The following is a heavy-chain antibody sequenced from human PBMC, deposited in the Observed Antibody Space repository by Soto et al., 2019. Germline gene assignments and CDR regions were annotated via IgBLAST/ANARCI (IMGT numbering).Heavy chain of an antibody. Sequence: SGPTRVNPTQTLTLTGAFSGFSLSTSRMSVAWIRQPPGKALEWLARIDWDDAKFFNTSLKTRLTVSKDTSKNQVVLALTNMDPVDSGTYYCARMIFGRTGEYYFDYWGQGILVTVSS. CDR2: IDWDDAK. CDR1: GFSLSTSRMS. V-gene: IGHV2-70*17. J-gene: IGHJ4*02. CDR3: ARMIFGRTGEYYFDY. D-gene: IGHD3-3*01.